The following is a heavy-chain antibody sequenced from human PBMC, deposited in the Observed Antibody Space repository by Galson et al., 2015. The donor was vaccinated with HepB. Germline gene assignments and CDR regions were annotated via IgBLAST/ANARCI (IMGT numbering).Heavy chain of an antibody. D-gene: IGHD6-13*01. J-gene: IGHJ6*02. CDR3: ARNGAAAGGVRTKYYYYGMDV. CDR1: GFTFSSYA. CDR2: ISYDGSNK. V-gene: IGHV3-30*04. Sequence: SLRLSCAASGFTFSSYAMHWVRQAPGKGLEWVAVISYDGSNKYYADSVKGRFTISRDNSKNTLYLQMNSLRAEDTAVYYCARNGAAAGGVRTKYYYYGMDVWGQGTTVTVSS.